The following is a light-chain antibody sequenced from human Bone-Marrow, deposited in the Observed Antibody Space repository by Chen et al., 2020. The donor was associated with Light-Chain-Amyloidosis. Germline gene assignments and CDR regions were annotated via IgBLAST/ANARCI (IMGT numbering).Light chain of an antibody. J-gene: IGLJ1*01. CDR1: SSNVGGDNH. CDR3: RSYTITNTLV. Sequence: QSALTPPASASGSPAQSTTIPATGTSSNVGGDNHVSWYQPHPDKAPPLLIYEVTNRPSSVPGRFSGSTSDNTASLTSSGLQAEDEADYFCRSYTITNTLVFGGGTRVTVL. V-gene: IGLV2-14*01. CDR2: EVT.